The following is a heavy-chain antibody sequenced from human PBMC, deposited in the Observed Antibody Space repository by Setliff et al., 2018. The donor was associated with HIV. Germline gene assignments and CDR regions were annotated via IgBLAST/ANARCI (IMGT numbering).Heavy chain of an antibody. Sequence: GGSLRLSCAASGFVFTRFGYHWVRQAPGKGLEWVAVIWNDGSNKYYADSVKGRFTISRDNSKNTVYLQMDSLRIDDTAVYYCAKGPDYEMEDYFDYWGQGTLVTVSS. CDR1: GFVFTRFG. D-gene: IGHD4-17*01. J-gene: IGHJ4*02. CDR3: AKGPDYEMEDYFDY. CDR2: IWNDGSNK. V-gene: IGHV3-30*02.